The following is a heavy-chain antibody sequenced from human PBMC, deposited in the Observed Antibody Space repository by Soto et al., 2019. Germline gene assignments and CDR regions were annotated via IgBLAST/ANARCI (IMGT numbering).Heavy chain of an antibody. CDR1: GGSFSGYY. D-gene: IGHD4-17*01. CDR3: ARGPGTTTVTTFDY. V-gene: IGHV4-34*01. CDR2: MNHSGST. Sequence: QVQLQQWGAGLLKPSETLSLTCAVYGGSFSGYYWSWIRQPPGKGLEWIGEMNHSGSTNYNPSLKSRVTISVDTSKNQFSLKLSSVTAADTAVYYCARGPGTTTVTTFDYWGQGTLVTVSS. J-gene: IGHJ4*02.